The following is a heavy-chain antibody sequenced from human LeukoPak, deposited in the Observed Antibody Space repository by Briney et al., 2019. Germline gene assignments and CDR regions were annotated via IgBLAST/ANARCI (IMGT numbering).Heavy chain of an antibody. D-gene: IGHD2-15*01. Sequence: PSETLSLTCTVSGGSISSYYWSWIRQPPGKGLEWIGYIHYSGTTNYIPSLRSRVTMSVDTSKNQFSLNLSSVTAADTAVCYCARLSAGRPFDDWGQGTLVTVSS. J-gene: IGHJ4*02. CDR2: IHYSGTT. CDR3: ARLSAGRPFDD. V-gene: IGHV4-59*08. CDR1: GGSISSYY.